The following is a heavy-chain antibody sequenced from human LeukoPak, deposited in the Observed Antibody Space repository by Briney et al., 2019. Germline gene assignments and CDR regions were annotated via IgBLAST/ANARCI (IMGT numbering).Heavy chain of an antibody. Sequence: GGSLRLFCAASGFTFSSYSMNWVRQAPGKGLEWVSSISSSSSYIYYADSVKGRFTISRDNAKNSLYLQMNSLRAEDTAVYYCARDSYYYDSSGYYQLSHFDYWGQGTLVTVSS. D-gene: IGHD3-22*01. CDR1: GFTFSSYS. J-gene: IGHJ4*02. CDR2: ISSSSSYI. CDR3: ARDSYYYDSSGYYQLSHFDY. V-gene: IGHV3-21*01.